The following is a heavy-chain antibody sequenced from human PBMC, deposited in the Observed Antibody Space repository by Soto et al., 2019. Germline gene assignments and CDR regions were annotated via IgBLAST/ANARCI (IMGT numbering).Heavy chain of an antibody. Sequence: GEPLKISCKGSGYSFTSYWIGWVRQMPGKGLEWMGIIYPGDSDTRYSPSFQGQVTISADKSISTAYLQWSSLKASDTAMYYCARRADSTLGYCSGGSCLATWYFDYLGQGTLVTGSS. V-gene: IGHV5-51*01. D-gene: IGHD2-15*01. CDR2: IYPGDSDT. J-gene: IGHJ4*02. CDR1: GYSFTSYW. CDR3: ARRADSTLGYCSGGSCLATWYFDY.